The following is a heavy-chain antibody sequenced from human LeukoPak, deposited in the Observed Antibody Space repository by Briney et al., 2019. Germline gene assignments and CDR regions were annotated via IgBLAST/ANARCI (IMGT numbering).Heavy chain of an antibody. Sequence: PGGSLRLSCAGSGFTFGGYGMHWFRQTPGKGLEWVAVIAYDGSRAFYADSVKGRFTISRDNSKNTVYLQMNSLRAEDTAIYYCARAGVLRYLGDWGQGTLVTVSS. CDR1: GFTFGGYG. J-gene: IGHJ4*02. V-gene: IGHV3-33*01. CDR2: IAYDGSRA. D-gene: IGHD3-9*01. CDR3: ARAGVLRYLGD.